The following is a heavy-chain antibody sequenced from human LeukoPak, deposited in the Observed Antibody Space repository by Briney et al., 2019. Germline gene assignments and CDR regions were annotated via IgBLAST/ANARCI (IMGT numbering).Heavy chain of an antibody. CDR1: EYTLTVLS. V-gene: IGHV1-24*01. Sequence: SSVKVSCKVSEYTLTVLSMHWVGQAPGRGLEWMGGFDPEDGETVYAQRFQGRVTMTDDTSTDTAHMELNSLRSADTAVYYRPRSRWFVLIPPTTVWFDPWGQGTLVTVAA. CDR2: FDPEDGET. J-gene: IGHJ5*02. D-gene: IGHD2-8*02. CDR3: PRSRWFVLIPPTTVWFDP.